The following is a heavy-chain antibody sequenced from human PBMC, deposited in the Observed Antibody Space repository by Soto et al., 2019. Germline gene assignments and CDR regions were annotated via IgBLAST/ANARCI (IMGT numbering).Heavy chain of an antibody. CDR1: GGSISSGGYY. D-gene: IGHD4-17*01. Sequence: QVQLQESGPGLVKPSQTLSLTCTVSGGSISSGGYYWGWIRQHPGKGLEWIGYIYYSGSTYYNPSLKSRVTISVDTSKNQFSLKLSSVTAADTAVYYCARDPSYGGGDWYFDLWGRGTLVTVSS. V-gene: IGHV4-31*03. J-gene: IGHJ2*01. CDR2: IYYSGST. CDR3: ARDPSYGGGDWYFDL.